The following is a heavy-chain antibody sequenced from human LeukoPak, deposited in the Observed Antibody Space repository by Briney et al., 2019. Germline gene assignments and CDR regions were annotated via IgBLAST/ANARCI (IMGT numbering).Heavy chain of an antibody. CDR1: GFTFSNYA. D-gene: IGHD4-17*01. Sequence: GGSLRLSCAVSGFTFSNYAMHWVRQAPGKGLEWVAVISYDGSNEYYTDSVQGRFTISRDNSKNTLYLQMNSLRTEDTALYYCARDLGTTSDYWGQGTLVTVSS. J-gene: IGHJ4*02. CDR2: ISYDGSNE. CDR3: ARDLGTTSDY. V-gene: IGHV3-30*10.